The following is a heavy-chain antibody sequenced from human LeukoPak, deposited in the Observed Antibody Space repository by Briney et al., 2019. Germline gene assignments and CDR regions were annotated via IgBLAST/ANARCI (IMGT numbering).Heavy chain of an antibody. J-gene: IGHJ4*02. CDR1: GGSISSYY. Sequence: PSETLSLTCTVSGGSISSYYWSWIRQPPGKGLEWIGYIYYSGSTYYNPSLKSRVTISVDTSKNQFSLKLSSVTAADTAVYYCARENPPGIADYWGQGTLVTVSS. D-gene: IGHD6-13*01. CDR2: IYYSGST. CDR3: ARENPPGIADY. V-gene: IGHV4-59*12.